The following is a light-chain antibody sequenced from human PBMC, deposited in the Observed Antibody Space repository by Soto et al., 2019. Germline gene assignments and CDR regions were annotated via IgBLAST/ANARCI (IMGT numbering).Light chain of an antibody. CDR3: QQHSNWPPIT. CDR1: QSVSSN. V-gene: IGKV3D-15*01. Sequence: EIVMTQAPATLSVSPGERSTLSCMASQSVSSNLSWYQHKPGQAPRLLIYGASNRAAGIPARFSGSGSGTDFTLTISSLEPEDFAVYYCQQHSNWPPITFGQGTRLEIK. J-gene: IGKJ5*01. CDR2: GAS.